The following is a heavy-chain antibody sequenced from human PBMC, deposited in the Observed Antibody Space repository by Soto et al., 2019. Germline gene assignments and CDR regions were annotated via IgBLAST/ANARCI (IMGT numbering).Heavy chain of an antibody. CDR2: IYYSGST. J-gene: IGHJ5*02. Sequence: PSETLSLTCTVSGGSISSYYWSWIRQPPGKGLEWIGYIYYSGSTNYNPSLKSRVTISVDTSKNQFSLKLSSVTVADTAVYYCARRSDDILTGYNWFDPWGQGTLVTVSS. V-gene: IGHV4-59*01. D-gene: IGHD3-9*01. CDR3: ARRSDDILTGYNWFDP. CDR1: GGSISSYY.